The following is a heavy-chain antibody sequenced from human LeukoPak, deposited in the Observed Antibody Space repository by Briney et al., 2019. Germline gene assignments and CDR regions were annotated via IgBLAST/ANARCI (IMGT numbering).Heavy chain of an antibody. CDR1: GYTFTSYY. V-gene: IGHV1-46*01. D-gene: IGHD3-22*01. CDR3: ARDFYDSSGYDRGSWFDP. CDR2: INPSGGST. Sequence: ASVKVSCKASGYTFTSYYMHWVRRAPGQGLEWMGIINPSGGSTSYAQKFQGRVTMTRDTSTSTVYMELSSLRSEDTAAYYCARDFYDSSGYDRGSWFDPWGQGTLVTVSS. J-gene: IGHJ5*02.